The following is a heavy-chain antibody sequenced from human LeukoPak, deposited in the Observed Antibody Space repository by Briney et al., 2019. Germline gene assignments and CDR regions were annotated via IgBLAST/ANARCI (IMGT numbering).Heavy chain of an antibody. CDR2: IYYSGST. D-gene: IGHD5-12*01. Sequence: SETLSLTCTVSGGSISSYYWSWIRQPPGKGLEWIGYIYYSGSTNYNPSLKSRVTKSVDTSKNQFSLKLSSVTAADTAVYYCARSSGYDDPNDYWGQGTLVTVSS. V-gene: IGHV4-59*01. J-gene: IGHJ4*02. CDR3: ARSSGYDDPNDY. CDR1: GGSISSYY.